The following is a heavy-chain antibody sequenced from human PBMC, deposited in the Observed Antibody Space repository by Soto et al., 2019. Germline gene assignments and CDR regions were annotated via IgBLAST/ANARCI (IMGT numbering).Heavy chain of an antibody. CDR1: GFTFSGSA. D-gene: IGHD3-10*01. Sequence: EVQLVESGGGLVQPGGSLKLSCAASGFTFSGSAMHWVRQASGKGLEWVGRIRSKANSYATAYAASVKGRFTISRDDSKNTAYLQMNSPKTEDTAVYYCTTSMVRGVTYYYYYYMDVWGKGTTVTVSS. J-gene: IGHJ6*03. CDR3: TTSMVRGVTYYYYYYMDV. CDR2: IRSKANSYAT. V-gene: IGHV3-73*01.